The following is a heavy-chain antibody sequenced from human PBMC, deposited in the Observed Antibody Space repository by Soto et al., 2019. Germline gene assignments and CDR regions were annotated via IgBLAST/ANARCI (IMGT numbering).Heavy chain of an antibody. V-gene: IGHV1-24*01. CDR2: FDPEDGET. CDR1: GYTLTELS. CDR3: AILTYYYDSSGYYPDAFDI. J-gene: IGHJ3*02. D-gene: IGHD3-22*01. Sequence: ASVKVSCKVSGYTLTELSMHWVRQAPGKGLEWMGGFDPEDGETIYAQKFQGRVTMTEDTSTDTAYMELSSLRSEDTAVYYCAILTYYYDSSGYYPDAFDIWGKGTMVTVSS.